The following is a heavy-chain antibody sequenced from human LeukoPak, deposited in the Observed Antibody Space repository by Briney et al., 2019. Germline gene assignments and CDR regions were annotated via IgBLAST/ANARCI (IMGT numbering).Heavy chain of an antibody. CDR2: ISAYNGNT. CDR1: GYTFTSYG. V-gene: IGHV1-18*01. D-gene: IGHD6-19*01. J-gene: IGHJ6*02. Sequence: ASVKVSCKASGYTFTSYGISWVRQAPGQGLEWMGWISAYNGNTNYAQKFQGRVTMTTDTSTSIAYMELRSLRSDDTAVYYCARGGTAVAGWHYYAMDVWGQGTTVTVSS. CDR3: ARGGTAVAGWHYYAMDV.